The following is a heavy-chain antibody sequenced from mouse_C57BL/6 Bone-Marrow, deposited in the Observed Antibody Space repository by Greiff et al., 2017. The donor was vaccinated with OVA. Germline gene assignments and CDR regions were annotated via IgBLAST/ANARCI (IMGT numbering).Heavy chain of an antibody. CDR3: ARQVNYYGSSTRYFDV. CDR1: GYTFTSYW. CDR2: IHPNSGST. J-gene: IGHJ1*03. Sequence: QVQLQQPVAELVKPGASVPLSCKASGYTFTSYWLHWVTPSPGQVLSWIGMIHPNSGSTNYNEKFKSKATLTVDKSSSTAYMQLSSLTSEDSAVYYCARQVNYYGSSTRYFDVWGTGTTVTVSS. V-gene: IGHV1-64*01. D-gene: IGHD1-1*01.